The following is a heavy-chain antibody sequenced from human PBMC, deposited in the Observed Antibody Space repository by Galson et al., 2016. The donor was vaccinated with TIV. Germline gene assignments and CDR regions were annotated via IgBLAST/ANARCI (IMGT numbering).Heavy chain of an antibody. J-gene: IGHJ6*02. V-gene: IGHV4-61*02. CDR1: SGSISSGTYY. CDR2: IYTSGST. CDR3: ARDGYYYYYGMDV. Sequence: TLSLTCTVSSGSISSGTYYWNWIRQPAGKGLEWIGPIYTSGSTNYNPSLESRVTISVDTSKNQFSLKLNSVTAADTAVYYCARDGYYYYYGMDVWGQGTTVTVSS.